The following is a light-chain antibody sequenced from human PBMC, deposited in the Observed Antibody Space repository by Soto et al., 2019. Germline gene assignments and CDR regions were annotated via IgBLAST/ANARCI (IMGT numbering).Light chain of an antibody. V-gene: IGKV3-15*01. CDR3: QQYNNWRHT. CDR1: QSVSSN. Sequence: EIVMTQSPATLSVSPGERATLSCRASQSVSSNLAWYQQKPGQAPRLLIYGASTRATCIPARFSGSGSGTEFTLTISSLQSEDFAVYYCQQYNNWRHTFGQGTKLEIK. J-gene: IGKJ2*01. CDR2: GAS.